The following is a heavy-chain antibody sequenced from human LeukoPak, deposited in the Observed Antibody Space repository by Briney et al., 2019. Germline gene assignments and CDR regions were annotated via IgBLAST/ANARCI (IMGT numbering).Heavy chain of an antibody. D-gene: IGHD3-10*01. V-gene: IGHV4-59*01. Sequence: KPSETLPLTCTVSGDSISTYYWSWIRQPPGKGLEWIGYIYYRVTSDYNPSLKSRVTMSVDMSTRQISLKLSSVTAADTAVYYCARAVGGDGSGSLWGPGTLVTVSS. CDR3: ARAVGGDGSGSL. CDR1: GDSISTYY. J-gene: IGHJ4*02. CDR2: IYYRVTS.